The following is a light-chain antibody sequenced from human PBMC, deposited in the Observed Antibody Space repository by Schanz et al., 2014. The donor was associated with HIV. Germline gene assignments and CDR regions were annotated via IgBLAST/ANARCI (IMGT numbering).Light chain of an antibody. Sequence: EIVLTQSPGSLSLSPGGRATLSCGASQRLSSSYLAWYQQKRDQPPRLVIYATSTRAAGIPDRFSGTGSGTDFTLTNSRLAPEDFAVYYCHLYGRSFGPGTKVDIK. J-gene: IGKJ3*01. CDR1: QRLSSSY. CDR2: ATS. CDR3: HLYGRS. V-gene: IGKV3-20*01.